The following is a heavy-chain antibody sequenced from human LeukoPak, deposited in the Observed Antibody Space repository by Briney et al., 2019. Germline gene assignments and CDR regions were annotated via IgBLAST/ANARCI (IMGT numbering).Heavy chain of an antibody. CDR2: ISSSSSTI. CDR1: GFTFSSYS. Sequence: GGSLRLSCAASGFTFSSYSMNWVRQAPGKGLEWVSYISSSSSTIYYADSVKGRFTISRDNAKNSLYLQMNSLRDEDTAVYYCARDEKLRTGVWYFDYWGQGTLVTVSS. V-gene: IGHV3-48*02. CDR3: ARDEKLRTGVWYFDY. J-gene: IGHJ4*02. D-gene: IGHD7-27*01.